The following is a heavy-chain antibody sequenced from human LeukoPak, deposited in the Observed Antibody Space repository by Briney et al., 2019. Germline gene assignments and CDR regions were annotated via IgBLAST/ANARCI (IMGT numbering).Heavy chain of an antibody. Sequence: ASVTVSYKSSGYTFTIYGMSWVRQAPGQGLEGMGWISAYSGNTNYTQQLQGRVTMTTDTSTSTGYMELRSLRSDDTAVYYCARVVGYSGYTYYFDYWGQGTLVTVSS. CDR3: ARVVGYSGYTYYFDY. CDR1: GYTFTIYG. D-gene: IGHD5-12*01. V-gene: IGHV1-18*01. CDR2: ISAYSGNT. J-gene: IGHJ4*02.